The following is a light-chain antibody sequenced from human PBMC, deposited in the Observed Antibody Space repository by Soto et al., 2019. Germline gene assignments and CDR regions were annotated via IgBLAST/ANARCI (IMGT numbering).Light chain of an antibody. J-gene: IGLJ1*01. V-gene: IGLV1-40*01. CDR3: QSYDSSLSGDV. CDR1: SSNIGAGYD. CDR2: GNS. Sequence: QSVLTQPPSVSGATGQRVTIACTGSSSNIGAGYDVHWYQQLPGTAPKLLIYGNSNRPSGVPDRFSGSKSGTSASLAITGLQAEDEADYYCQSYDSSLSGDVFGTATKLTVL.